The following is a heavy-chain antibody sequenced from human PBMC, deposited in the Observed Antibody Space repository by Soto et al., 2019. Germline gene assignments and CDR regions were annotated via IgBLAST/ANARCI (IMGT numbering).Heavy chain of an antibody. CDR3: AREGCSSPDCLTAYYSYGLAV. Sequence: PGGSLRLSCAASGFTFSNFEMHWVRQAPGKGLEWVSYINTAGSTKYYAESVKGRFTISRDNARNSLFLQMNSLRAEDTAVYYCAREGCSSPDCLTAYYSYGLAVWGQGSPVTVSS. D-gene: IGHD3-9*01. CDR1: GFTFSNFE. V-gene: IGHV3-48*03. J-gene: IGHJ6*02. CDR2: INTAGSTK.